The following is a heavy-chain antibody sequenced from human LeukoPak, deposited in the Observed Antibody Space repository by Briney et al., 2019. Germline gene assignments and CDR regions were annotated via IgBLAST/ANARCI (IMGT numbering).Heavy chain of an antibody. CDR3: ARDLLEWELLPEYFQH. D-gene: IGHD1-26*01. CDR2: INPNSGGT. Sequence: ASVKVSCKASGYTFTGYYMQWVRQAPGQGLEWMGWINPNSGGTKYAQKFQGRVTMTRDTSISTAYMELSRLRSDDTAVYYCARDLLEWELLPEYFQHWGQGTLVTVSS. V-gene: IGHV1-2*02. CDR1: GYTFTGYY. J-gene: IGHJ1*01.